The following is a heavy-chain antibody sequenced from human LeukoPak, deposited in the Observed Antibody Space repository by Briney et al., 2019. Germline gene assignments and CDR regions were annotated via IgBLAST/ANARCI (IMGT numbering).Heavy chain of an antibody. CDR3: ATDIPRRVRGVVYSSFGMDV. CDR1: GYTLTDLS. J-gene: IGHJ6*02. V-gene: IGHV1-24*01. CDR2: FDPEDGET. Sequence: ASVKVSCKVSGYTLTDLSMHCVRQAPGKGLEWLGGFDPEDGETIYAQKFQGRVTLAEDTSTDTAYMELSSLRSEDTAAYYCATDIPRRVRGVVYSSFGMDVWGQGTTVTVSS. D-gene: IGHD3-10*01.